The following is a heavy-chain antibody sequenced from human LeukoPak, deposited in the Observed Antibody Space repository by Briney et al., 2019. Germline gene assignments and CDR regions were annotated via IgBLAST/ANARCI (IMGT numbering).Heavy chain of an antibody. D-gene: IGHD2-2*01. CDR3: ARELVVVVPAAMMFDP. CDR2: IYSGGST. J-gene: IGHJ5*02. Sequence: GGSLRLSCAASGFTFSSYAMSWVRQAPGKGLEWVSVIYSGGSTYYTDSVKGRFTISRDNSKNTLYLQMNSLRAEDTAVYYCARELVVVVPAAMMFDPWGQGTLVTVSS. V-gene: IGHV3-53*01. CDR1: GFTFSSYA.